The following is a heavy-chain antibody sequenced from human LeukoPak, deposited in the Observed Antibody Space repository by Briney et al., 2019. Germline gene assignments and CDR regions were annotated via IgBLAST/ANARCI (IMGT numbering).Heavy chain of an antibody. J-gene: IGHJ5*02. D-gene: IGHD3-16*02. CDR2: IYYSGST. Sequence: PSETLSLTCTVSGGSISSDYWSWVRQPPGKGLEWIGYIYYSGSTNYNPSLKSRVTISVDTSKNQFSLKLSSVTAADTAVYYCARGGRIGFDPWGQGTLVTVSS. CDR3: ARGGRIGFDP. CDR1: GGSISSDY. V-gene: IGHV4-59*01.